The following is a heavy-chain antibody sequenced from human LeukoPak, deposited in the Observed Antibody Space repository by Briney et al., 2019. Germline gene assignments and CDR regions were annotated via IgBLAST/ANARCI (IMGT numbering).Heavy chain of an antibody. D-gene: IGHD3-22*01. CDR2: ISYDGSNK. CDR3: AKVVPITMIVAADY. J-gene: IGHJ4*02. V-gene: IGHV3-30*18. CDR1: GFTFSSYG. Sequence: GGSLRLSCAASGFTFSSYGMHWVRQAPGKRLEWVAVISYDGSNKYYADSVKGRFTISRDNSKNTLYLQMNSLRAEDTAVYYCAKVVPITMIVAADYWGQGTLVTVSS.